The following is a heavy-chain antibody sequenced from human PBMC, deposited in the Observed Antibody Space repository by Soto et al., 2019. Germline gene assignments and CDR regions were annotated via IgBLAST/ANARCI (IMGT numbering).Heavy chain of an antibody. J-gene: IGHJ4*02. V-gene: IGHV3-23*01. CDR3: ARGLSVRYWDLLHFPPPDY. CDR2: IRGSGGDT. Sequence: GGSLRLSCAASGFTFAAYAMNWVRQAPGKGLEWVSDIRGSGGDTYYVDSVKGRFTISKDNSKNTLYLQMNSLRADDTALYYRARGLSVRYWDLLHFPPPDYWGQGTLVTVSS. D-gene: IGHD1-26*01. CDR1: GFTFAAYA.